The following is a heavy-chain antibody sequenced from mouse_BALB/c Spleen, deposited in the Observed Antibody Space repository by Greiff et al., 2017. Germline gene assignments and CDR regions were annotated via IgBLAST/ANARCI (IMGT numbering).Heavy chain of an antibody. V-gene: IGHV14-4*02. J-gene: IGHJ3*01. Sequence: VQLQQSGAELVRSGASVKLSCTASGFNIKDYYMHWVKQRPEQGLEWIGWIDPENGDTEYAPKFQGKATMTADTSSNTAYLQLSSLTSEDTAVYCCNAWGLFAYWGQGTLVTVSA. CDR1: GFNIKDYY. CDR3: NAWGLFAY. CDR2: IDPENGDT.